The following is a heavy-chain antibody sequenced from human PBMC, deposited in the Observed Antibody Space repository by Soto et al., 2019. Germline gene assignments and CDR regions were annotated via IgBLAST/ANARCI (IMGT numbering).Heavy chain of an antibody. Sequence: EVQLLESGGGLLQPGGSLRLSCAASGFTFSTYATSWVRQAPGRGLEWVSAISSGGTNTYYADSVKGRFTISRDNSENTLYLQMNSLRAEDTAVYYCVFRVGRDYWGQGTLVTVSS. V-gene: IGHV3-23*01. D-gene: IGHD1-26*01. J-gene: IGHJ4*02. CDR1: GFTFSTYA. CDR2: ISSGGTNT. CDR3: VFRVGRDY.